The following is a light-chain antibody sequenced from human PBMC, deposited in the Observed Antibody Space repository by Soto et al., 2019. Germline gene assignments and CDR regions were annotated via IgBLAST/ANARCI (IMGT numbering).Light chain of an antibody. CDR2: GAS. CDR3: QQYGSSPWT. J-gene: IGKJ1*01. Sequence: EIVLTQSPGTLSLSPGERATLSCRASQSVSSSYLAWYQQKPGQAPRTLIYGASSRAIGIPDRFSGSGSGTDFTLTISRLEPEDFAVYYCQQYGSSPWTFGQGTKVEI. V-gene: IGKV3-20*01. CDR1: QSVSSSY.